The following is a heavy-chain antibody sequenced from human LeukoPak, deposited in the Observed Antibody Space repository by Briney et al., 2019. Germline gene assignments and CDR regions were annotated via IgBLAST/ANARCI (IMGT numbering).Heavy chain of an antibody. V-gene: IGHV3-9*01. CDR2: ISWNSGSI. CDR1: GFTFDDYA. J-gene: IGHJ4*02. CDR3: AKDGSHEIAVAGDY. D-gene: IGHD6-19*01. Sequence: TGGSLRLSCAASGFTFDDYAMHWVRQAPGKGLEWVSGISWNSGSIGYADSVKGRFTISRDNAKNSLYPQMNSLRAEDTALYYCAKDGSHEIAVAGDYWGQGTLVTVSS.